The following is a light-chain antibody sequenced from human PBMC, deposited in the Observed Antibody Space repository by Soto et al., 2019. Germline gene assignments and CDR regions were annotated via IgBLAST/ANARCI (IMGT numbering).Light chain of an antibody. V-gene: IGKV1-17*01. CDR3: LHHNGYPPV. CDR2: LAS. Sequence: DLQMTQSPSSLSASVGDTVTITCRASQHITNDCAWYQQKAGRAPKCLILLASRLQTGLPSRFSGSGSGTEVTLTISRLQPEDFATYYCLHHNGYPPVFGQGTKVEIK. J-gene: IGKJ2*01. CDR1: QHITND.